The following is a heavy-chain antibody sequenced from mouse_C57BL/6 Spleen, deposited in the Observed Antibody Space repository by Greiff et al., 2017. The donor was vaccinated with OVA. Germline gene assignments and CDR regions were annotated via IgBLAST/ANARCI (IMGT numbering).Heavy chain of an antibody. D-gene: IGHD2-3*01. CDR2: INPNNGGT. V-gene: IGHV1-26*01. Sequence: VQLKQSGPELVKPGASVKISCKASGYTFTDYYMNWVKQRPGKGLEWIGDINPNNGGTSYNQKFKGKATLTVDKSSSTAYMELRSLTSEDSAVYYCARRWLPYDFDYWGQGTTLTVSS. J-gene: IGHJ2*01. CDR1: GYTFTDYY. CDR3: ARRWLPYDFDY.